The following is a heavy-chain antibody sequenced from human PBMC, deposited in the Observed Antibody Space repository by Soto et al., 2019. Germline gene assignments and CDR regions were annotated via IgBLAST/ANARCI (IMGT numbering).Heavy chain of an antibody. J-gene: IGHJ4*02. CDR1: GFTFSNYA. V-gene: IGHV3-23*01. CDR2: DTGSGGNT. D-gene: IGHD5-12*01. Sequence: EVQLLESGGGLVQPGGSLRLSCAASGFTFSNYAMTLVRQAPGKGLEWVSGDTGSGGNTYYADSVKGRFTISRDKSKNTKYPHMISLRAEDTAVYYCEKAKYSGYEVSLHLDSWGKGALVTVSS. CDR3: EKAKYSGYEVSLHLDS.